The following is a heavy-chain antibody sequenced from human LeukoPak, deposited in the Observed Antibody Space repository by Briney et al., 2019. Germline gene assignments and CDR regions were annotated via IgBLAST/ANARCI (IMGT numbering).Heavy chain of an antibody. J-gene: IGHJ4*02. Sequence: SVKVSCKASGGTFSGYAISWVRQAPGQGLEWMGGIIPIFGTANYAQKFQGRVTITADESTSTAYMELSSLRSEDTAVYYCARDNYDFWSGYYTGRGINYWGQGTLVTVSS. CDR3: ARDNYDFWSGYYTGRGINY. V-gene: IGHV1-69*01. CDR1: GGTFSGYA. CDR2: IIPIFGTA. D-gene: IGHD3-3*01.